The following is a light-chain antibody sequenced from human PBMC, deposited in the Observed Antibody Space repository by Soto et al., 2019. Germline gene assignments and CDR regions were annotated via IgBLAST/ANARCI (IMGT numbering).Light chain of an antibody. CDR2: GAS. Sequence: EIVMTQSPATLSVSPGERATLSCRASQSVSSNLAWYQQKPGQAPRLLIYGASTRDTGIPARFSGSRSGTEFTLTISNLQSEDFAVYYCQHYNNWPLYTFGQGTKLEIK. J-gene: IGKJ2*01. V-gene: IGKV3-15*01. CDR3: QHYNNWPLYT. CDR1: QSVSSN.